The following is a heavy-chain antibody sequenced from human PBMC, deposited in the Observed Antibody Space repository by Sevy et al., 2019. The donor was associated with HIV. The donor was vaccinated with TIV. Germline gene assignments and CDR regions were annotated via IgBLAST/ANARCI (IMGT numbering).Heavy chain of an antibody. CDR2: ISSDGSTR. CDR1: GFNFSPYA. J-gene: IGHJ5*02. CDR3: AKEGYYYDSRSSDWFDP. D-gene: IGHD3-22*01. Sequence: QLGGSLRLSCAASGFNFSPYAMHWVRQGPGKGLEWVATISSDGSTRSYVDSVKGRFSISRDNSKNTLYLQMNNLTPEDTAVFYCAKEGYYYDSRSSDWFDPWGQGTLVTVSS. V-gene: IGHV3-30*18.